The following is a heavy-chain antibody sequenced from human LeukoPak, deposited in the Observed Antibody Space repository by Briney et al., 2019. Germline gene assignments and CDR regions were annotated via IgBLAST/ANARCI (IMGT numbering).Heavy chain of an antibody. CDR2: IYDSGAA. CDR3: ARGGVAAKYYFDY. V-gene: IGHV4-59*11. CDR1: GASISPLY. Sequence: SETLSLTCTVSGASISPLYWSWIRQAPGKALGFIGCIYDSGAANYNPSLKSRVTLSVDTSKNQFSLKLTSVTAADTAVYYCARGGVAAKYYFDYWGQGILVTVSS. J-gene: IGHJ4*02. D-gene: IGHD6-13*01.